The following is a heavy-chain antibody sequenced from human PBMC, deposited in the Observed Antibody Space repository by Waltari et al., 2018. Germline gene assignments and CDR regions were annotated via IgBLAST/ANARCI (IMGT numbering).Heavy chain of an antibody. Sequence: QLQLQESGPGLVKPSEPLSLMCTVSGGSTTSSSFHWTWIRQPPGKGLEWIGSVYYTGSAFYNPSLKSRLTISSDTSGNQFSLQVRSVTAADTAVYYCARLASPEGLDVWGQGTTVTVSS. V-gene: IGHV4-39*01. CDR3: ARLASPEGLDV. J-gene: IGHJ6*02. CDR2: VYYTGSA. CDR1: GGSTTSSSFH.